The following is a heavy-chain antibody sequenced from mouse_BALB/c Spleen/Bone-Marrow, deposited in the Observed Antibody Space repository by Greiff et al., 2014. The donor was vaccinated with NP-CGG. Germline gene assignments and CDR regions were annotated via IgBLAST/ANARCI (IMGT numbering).Heavy chain of an antibody. V-gene: IGHV3-2*02. J-gene: IGHJ2*01. Sequence: EVQLVESGPGLVKPSQSLSLTCTVTGYSITSDYAWNWIRQFPGNKLEWMGYISYSGSTSYNPSLKSRISITRDTSKNQFFLQLNSVTTGDTATYYCARSWLRRGFDYWGQGTTLTVSS. CDR2: ISYSGST. CDR3: ARSWLRRGFDY. D-gene: IGHD2-2*01. CDR1: GYSITSDYA.